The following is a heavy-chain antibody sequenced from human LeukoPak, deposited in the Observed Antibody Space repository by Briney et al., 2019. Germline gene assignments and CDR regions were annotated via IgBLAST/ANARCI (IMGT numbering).Heavy chain of an antibody. CDR2: IKEDGSEK. CDR3: AIAGVPGQLPPDY. CDR1: GFTLSNYW. Sequence: GGSLRLSCVASGFTLSNYWMSWVRQAPGKGLEWVANIKEDGSEKYYVDSVRGRFTISRDNAKNSLYLQMNSLRAEDTAVYYCAIAGVPGQLPPDYWGQGTLVTVSS. V-gene: IGHV3-7*05. D-gene: IGHD3-10*01. J-gene: IGHJ4*02.